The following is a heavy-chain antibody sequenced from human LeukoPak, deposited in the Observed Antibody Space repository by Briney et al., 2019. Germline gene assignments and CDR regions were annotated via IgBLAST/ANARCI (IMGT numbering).Heavy chain of an antibody. CDR1: GGSFSGYY. V-gene: IGHV4-34*01. J-gene: IGHJ5*02. CDR3: ARLRKDYDSSGYYWARYNWFDP. Sequence: SETLSLTCAVYGGSFSGYYWSWIRQPPGKGLEWIGEINHSGSTNYNPSLKSRVTISVDTSKNRFSLKLSSVTAADTAVYYCARLRKDYDSSGYYWARYNWFDPWGQGTLVTVSS. CDR2: INHSGST. D-gene: IGHD3-22*01.